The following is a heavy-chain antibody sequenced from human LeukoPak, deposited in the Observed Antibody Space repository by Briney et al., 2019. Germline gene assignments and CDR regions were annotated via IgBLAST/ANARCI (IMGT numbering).Heavy chain of an antibody. CDR3: ARDLVVVPAAIFLYYYYGMDV. D-gene: IGHD2-2*01. V-gene: IGHV3-21*01. CDR2: ISSSSSYI. J-gene: IGHJ6*02. CDR1: GFTFSSYS. Sequence: GESLRLSCAAAGFTFSSYSMNWVRQAPGKGLEWVASISSSSSYIYYADSVKGRFTISRDNAKNSLYLQMNSLRAEDTAVYYCARDLVVVPAAIFLYYYYGMDVWGQGTTVTVSS.